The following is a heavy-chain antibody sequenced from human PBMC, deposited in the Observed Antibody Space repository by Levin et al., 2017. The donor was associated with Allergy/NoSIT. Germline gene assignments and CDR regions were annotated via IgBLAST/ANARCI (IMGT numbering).Heavy chain of an antibody. V-gene: IGHV3-48*03. D-gene: IGHD3-3*01. J-gene: IGHJ4*02. CDR3: ARQLGNFWGGYNCFDY. Sequence: GGSLRLSCAASGFTFSSYEMNWVRRAPGKGLEWVSYISSTGSTIYSADSVKGRSTISRDNAKNSLYLHMNSLRAEDTAVYYCARQLGNFWGGYNCFDYWGQGTLVTVSS. CDR1: GFTFSSYE. CDR2: ISSTGSTI.